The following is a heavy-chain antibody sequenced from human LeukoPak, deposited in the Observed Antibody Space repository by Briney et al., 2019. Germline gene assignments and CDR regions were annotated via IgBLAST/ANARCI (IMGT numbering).Heavy chain of an antibody. J-gene: IGHJ3*02. V-gene: IGHV3-21*01. CDR1: GFTFSSYS. Sequence: PGGSLRLSCAASGFTFSSYSMNWVRQAPGKGLEWVSSISSSSSYIYYADSVKGRFTISRDNAKNSLYLQMNSLRAEDTAVYYCARDRDDSSGYRAFDIWGQGTMVTVSS. CDR2: ISSSSSYI. CDR3: ARDRDDSSGYRAFDI. D-gene: IGHD3-22*01.